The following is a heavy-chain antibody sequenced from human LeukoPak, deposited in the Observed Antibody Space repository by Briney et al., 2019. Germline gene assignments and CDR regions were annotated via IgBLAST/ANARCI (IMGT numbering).Heavy chain of an antibody. CDR1: GYTFTSYG. CDR2: ISAYNGNT. CDR3: ARDPWNYGEDWFDP. Sequence: ASVKVSCRASGYTFTSYGISWVRQAPGQGLEWMGWISAYNGNTNYAQKLQGRVTMTTDTSTSTAYMELRSLRPGDTAVYYCARDPWNYGEDWFDPWGQGTLVTVSS. D-gene: IGHD1-7*01. V-gene: IGHV1-18*01. J-gene: IGHJ5*02.